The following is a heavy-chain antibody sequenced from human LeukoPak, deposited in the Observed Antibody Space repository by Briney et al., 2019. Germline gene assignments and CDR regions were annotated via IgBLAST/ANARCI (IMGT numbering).Heavy chain of an antibody. V-gene: IGHV1-18*01. CDR1: GYTFTSYG. D-gene: IGHD5-24*01. J-gene: IGHJ4*02. CDR2: ISAYNGNT. Sequence: ASVKVSCKASGYTFTSYGISWVRQAPGQGLEWMGWISAYNGNTNYAQKLQGRVTMTTDTSTSTAYMELRSLRSDDTAVYYCARFERRDGYNYGYYWGQGTLVTVSS. CDR3: ARFERRDGYNYGYY.